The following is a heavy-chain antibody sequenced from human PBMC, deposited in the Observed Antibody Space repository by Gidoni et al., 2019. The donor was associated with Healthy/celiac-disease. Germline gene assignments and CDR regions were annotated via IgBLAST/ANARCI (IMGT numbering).Heavy chain of an antibody. CDR2: IKQDGSEK. Sequence: AASGFTFSSYCMSWVRQAPGKGLEWVANIKQDGSEKYYVDSVKGRFTISRDNAKNSLYLQMNSLRAEDTAVYYCARDMYGDCPFDYWGQGTLVTVSS. J-gene: IGHJ4*02. CDR3: ARDMYGDCPFDY. V-gene: IGHV3-7*05. CDR1: GFTFSSYC. D-gene: IGHD4-17*01.